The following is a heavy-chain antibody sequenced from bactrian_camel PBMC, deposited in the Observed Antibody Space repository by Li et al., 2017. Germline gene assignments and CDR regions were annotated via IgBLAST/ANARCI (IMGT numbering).Heavy chain of an antibody. CDR3: ATVSFGTCTKVHGVNDFGA. Sequence: DVQLVESGGGSVQIGGSLTLTCVASRGFNDADAEWGWFRQSPGDEREGVAAIDFDGTPTYAQSVKGRFTISKDNAKNALYLQMRSLKPEDTAMYYCATVSFGTCTKVHGVNDFGAWSQGTQVTVS. CDR2: IDFDGTP. V-gene: IGHV3S66*01. J-gene: IGHJ6*01. D-gene: IGHD4*01. CDR1: RGFNDADAE.